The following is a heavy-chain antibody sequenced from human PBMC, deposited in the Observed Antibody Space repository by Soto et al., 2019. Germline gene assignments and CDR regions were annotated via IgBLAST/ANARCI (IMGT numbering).Heavy chain of an antibody. J-gene: IGHJ4*02. CDR2: ISYDGSNK. Sequence: QVQLVESGGGVVQPGRSLRLSCAASGFTFSSYGMHWVRQAPGKGLEWVAVISYDGSNKYYADSVKSRFTISRDNSKNTLYLQMNSLRAEDTAVYYCAKDMFKVVVAATDYWGQGTLVTVSS. V-gene: IGHV3-30*18. CDR3: AKDMFKVVVAATDY. CDR1: GFTFSSYG. D-gene: IGHD2-15*01.